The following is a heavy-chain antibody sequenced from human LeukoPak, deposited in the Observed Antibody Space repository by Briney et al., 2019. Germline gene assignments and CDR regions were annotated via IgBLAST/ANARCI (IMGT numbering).Heavy chain of an antibody. CDR2: IIPIFGTA. J-gene: IGHJ4*02. Sequence: SVKVSCKASGGTFSSYAISWVRQAPGQGLEWMGGIIPIFGTADYAQKFQGRVTITADESTSTAYMELSSLRSEDTAVYYCARVGEGIAAVWYFDYWGQGTLVTVSS. CDR1: GGTFSSYA. CDR3: ARVGEGIAAVWYFDY. D-gene: IGHD6-13*01. V-gene: IGHV1-69*13.